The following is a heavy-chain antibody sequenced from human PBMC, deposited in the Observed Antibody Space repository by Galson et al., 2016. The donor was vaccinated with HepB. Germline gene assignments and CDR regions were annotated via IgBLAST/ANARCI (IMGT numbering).Heavy chain of an antibody. V-gene: IGHV3-66*01. CDR1: GFTVSRDY. CDR3: TRDWGSSWCLH. D-gene: IGHD6-13*01. Sequence: SLRLSCAASGFTVSRDYMSWVRQAPGKGLEWVSVIYSGGTTYYADSVKGRFTISRDSSKSTLYLQMNSLRVEDTAVYYCTRDWGSSWCLHWGQGTMVTVSS. CDR2: IYSGGTT. J-gene: IGHJ3*01.